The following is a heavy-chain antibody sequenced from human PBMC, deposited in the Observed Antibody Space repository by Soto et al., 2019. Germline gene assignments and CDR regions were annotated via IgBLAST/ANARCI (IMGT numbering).Heavy chain of an antibody. D-gene: IGHD2-2*01. V-gene: IGHV3-23*01. Sequence: GGSLRLSCAASGFTFSSYAMSWVRQAPGKGLEWVSAISGSGGSTYYADSVKGRFTISRDNSKNTLYLQMSSLRAEDTAVYYCAKESVVPAAMMWDYMDVWGKGTTVTVSS. CDR1: GFTFSSYA. CDR3: AKESVVPAAMMWDYMDV. J-gene: IGHJ6*03. CDR2: ISGSGGST.